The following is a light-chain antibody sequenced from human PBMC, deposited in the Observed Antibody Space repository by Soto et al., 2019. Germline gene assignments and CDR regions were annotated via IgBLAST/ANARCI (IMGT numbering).Light chain of an antibody. CDR3: QQYGSSGT. CDR1: QSVSNNY. Sequence: EIVLTQSPGTLSLSPGERATLSCRASQSVSNNYLAWYQQKPGQAPRLLIYGASKRATGSPDRFSGSGSGTVFTLTISRLEPDDFAVYYCQQYGSSGTFGQGTKVEIK. J-gene: IGKJ1*01. V-gene: IGKV3-20*01. CDR2: GAS.